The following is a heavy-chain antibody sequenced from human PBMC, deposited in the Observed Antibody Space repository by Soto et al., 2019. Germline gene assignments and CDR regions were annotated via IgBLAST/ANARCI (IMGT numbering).Heavy chain of an antibody. Sequence: QVQLVQSGAEVKKPGASVKVSCKASGYTFTSYGISWVRQAPGQGLEWMGWISAYNGNTNYAQKLVGRVTMTPDTPTSTAYMELRSLRFDDTGAYYWARDLTPGPVDHWGQGTLVTVSS. V-gene: IGHV1-18*01. J-gene: IGHJ4*02. CDR1: GYTFTSYG. CDR2: ISAYNGNT. D-gene: IGHD3-9*01. CDR3: ARDLTPGPVDH.